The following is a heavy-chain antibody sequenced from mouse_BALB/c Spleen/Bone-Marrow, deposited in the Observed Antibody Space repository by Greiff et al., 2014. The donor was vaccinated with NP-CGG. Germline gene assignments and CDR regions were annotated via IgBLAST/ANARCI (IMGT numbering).Heavy chain of an antibody. J-gene: IGHJ1*01. CDR1: GFTFSGYG. V-gene: IGHV5-6-3*01. Sequence: EVKLMESGGGLVQPGGSLKLSCVASGFTFSGYGMSWVRQTPDKRLELVATINNNGGSTYYPDSVKGQFTISRDNAKNTLYLQMSSLKSEDTAMYYCARVYGWYFDVWGAGTTVTVSS. D-gene: IGHD1-1*01. CDR2: INNNGGST. CDR3: ARVYGWYFDV.